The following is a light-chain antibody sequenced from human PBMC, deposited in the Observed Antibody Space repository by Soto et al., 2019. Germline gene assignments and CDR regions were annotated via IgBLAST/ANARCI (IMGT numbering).Light chain of an antibody. CDR1: QSIRSHY. CDR3: QQYGSSVT. J-gene: IGKJ1*01. Sequence: EIVLTQSPGTLSLSPGERATLSCRASQSIRSHYLAWYQQKPGQAPRLLISVAHNRAPGIPDRFSGSESGTDLTLRISRLEPEDFAVYYCQQYGSSVTFGQGNKVEIK. CDR2: VAH. V-gene: IGKV3-20*01.